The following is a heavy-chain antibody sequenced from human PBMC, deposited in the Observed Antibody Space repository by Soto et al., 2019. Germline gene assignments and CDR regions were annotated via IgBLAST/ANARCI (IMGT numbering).Heavy chain of an antibody. D-gene: IGHD6-19*01. CDR3: ARVYSSGYKFDY. V-gene: IGHV1-46*03. Sequence: GASVNVSCKASGYTFTSYYMHWVRQAPGQGLEWMGIINPSGGSTSYAQKFQGRVTMTRDTSTSTVYMELSSLRSEDTAVYYCARVYSSGYKFDYWGQGTLVTVSS. J-gene: IGHJ4*02. CDR1: GYTFTSYY. CDR2: INPSGGST.